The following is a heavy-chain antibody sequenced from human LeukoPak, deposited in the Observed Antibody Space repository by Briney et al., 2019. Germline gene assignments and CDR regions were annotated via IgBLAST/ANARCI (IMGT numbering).Heavy chain of an antibody. Sequence: SETLSLACTVSGDSLSHNYWTWIRQPPGKALEWIGYIYYSGSTNSNPSLKSRVTISVDTSKNQISLKLSSVTAADTAVYYCARPGDLSRWYDYWGQGTLVTVSS. V-gene: IGHV4-59*12. CDR2: IYYSGST. CDR1: GDSLSHNY. CDR3: ARPGDLSRWYDY. J-gene: IGHJ4*02. D-gene: IGHD2-15*01.